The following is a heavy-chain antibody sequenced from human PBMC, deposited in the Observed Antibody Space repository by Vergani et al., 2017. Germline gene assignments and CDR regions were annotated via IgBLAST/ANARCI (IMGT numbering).Heavy chain of an antibody. CDR3: ARERAGAARYWYFDL. D-gene: IGHD6-6*01. CDR1: GFTFSSYS. Sequence: EVQLVESGGGLVQPGGSLRLSCAASGFTFSSYSMNWVRQAPGKGLEWVSYISSSSSTIYYADSVKGRFTISRDNAKNSLYLQMNSLRAEDTAVYYYARERAGAARYWYFDLWGRGTLVTVSS. J-gene: IGHJ2*01. CDR2: ISSSSSTI. V-gene: IGHV3-48*01.